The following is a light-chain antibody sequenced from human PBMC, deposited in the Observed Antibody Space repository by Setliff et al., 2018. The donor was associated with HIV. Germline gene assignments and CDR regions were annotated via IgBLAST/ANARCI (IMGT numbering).Light chain of an antibody. CDR2: EVS. Sequence: QSVLTQPPSASGSPGQPVTISCTGSSSDVGAYNYVSWYQQHPGKAPKLMIYEVSKRPSGVPDRFSGSKSGNTASLTVSGLQAEDEADYYCSSYAGSDNFGVFGTGTKVTVL. CDR1: SSDVGAYNY. J-gene: IGLJ1*01. CDR3: SSYAGSDNFGV. V-gene: IGLV2-8*01.